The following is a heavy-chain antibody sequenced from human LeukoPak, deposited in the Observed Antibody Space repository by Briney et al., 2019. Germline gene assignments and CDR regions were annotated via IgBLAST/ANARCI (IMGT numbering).Heavy chain of an antibody. CDR1: GFTFDAYG. J-gene: IGHJ6*03. V-gene: IGHV3-66*01. D-gene: IGHD6-13*01. Sequence: GGSLRLSCAASGFTFDAYGMSWVRQAPGKGLEWVSVIYSGGSTYYADSVKGRFTISRDNAKNSLYLQMNSLRAEDTAVYYCARVEEQQPHFYYYMDVWGKGTTVTVSS. CDR2: IYSGGST. CDR3: ARVEEQQPHFYYYMDV.